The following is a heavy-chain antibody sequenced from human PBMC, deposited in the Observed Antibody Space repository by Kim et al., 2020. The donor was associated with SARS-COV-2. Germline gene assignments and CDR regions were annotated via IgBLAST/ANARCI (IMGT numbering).Heavy chain of an antibody. CDR3: ARGKGNYDILTGPIDY. Sequence: SVKVSCKASGGTFSSYAISWVRQAPGQGLEWMGGIIPIFGTANYAQKFQGRVTITADESTSTAYMELSSLRSEDTAVYYCARGKGNYDILTGPIDYWGQGTLVTVSS. V-gene: IGHV1-69*13. D-gene: IGHD3-9*01. CDR2: IIPIFGTA. J-gene: IGHJ4*02. CDR1: GGTFSSYA.